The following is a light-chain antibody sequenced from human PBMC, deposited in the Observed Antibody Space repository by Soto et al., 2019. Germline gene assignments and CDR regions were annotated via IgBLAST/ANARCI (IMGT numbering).Light chain of an antibody. Sequence: QSALTQPASVSGSPGQSITISCTGTSSDVGGYNYVSWYQQHPGKAPKLMIYDVSNRPSGVSNRFSGSKSVNTASLTISGLQAEDEADYYCSSYTSSSTPVVFGGGNKLTVL. CDR1: SSDVGGYNY. V-gene: IGLV2-14*01. CDR2: DVS. CDR3: SSYTSSSTPVV. J-gene: IGLJ2*01.